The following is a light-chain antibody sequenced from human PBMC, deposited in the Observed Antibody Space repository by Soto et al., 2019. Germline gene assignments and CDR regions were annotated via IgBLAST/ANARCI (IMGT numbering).Light chain of an antibody. Sequence: EIVLTQSPGTLSLSPGERATLSCRSSQSVSSSYVAWYQQKPGQAPRLLIYDVSSRATGIPDRFSGSGSGTDFPLTISRLEPEDFAVYYCQQYGSSPTFGQGTKVDIK. V-gene: IGKV3-20*01. CDR2: DVS. J-gene: IGKJ1*01. CDR1: QSVSSSY. CDR3: QQYGSSPT.